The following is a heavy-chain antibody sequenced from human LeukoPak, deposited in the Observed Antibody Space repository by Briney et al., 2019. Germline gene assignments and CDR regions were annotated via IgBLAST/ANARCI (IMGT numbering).Heavy chain of an antibody. Sequence: PSETLSLTCTVSGGSISSSSYYWGWFRQPPGKGLEWIGSIYYSGSTYYNPTLKSRVTISVDTSKNQFSLKLSSVTAADTAVYYCAREATADYYDSSGYLSEGYFDYWGQGTLVTVSS. CDR3: AREATADYYDSSGYLSEGYFDY. CDR1: GGSISSSSYY. V-gene: IGHV4-39*07. J-gene: IGHJ4*02. CDR2: IYYSGST. D-gene: IGHD3-22*01.